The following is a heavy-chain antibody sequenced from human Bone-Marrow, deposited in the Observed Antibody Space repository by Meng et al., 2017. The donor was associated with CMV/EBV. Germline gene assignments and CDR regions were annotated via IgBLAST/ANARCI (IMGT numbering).Heavy chain of an antibody. D-gene: IGHD6-13*01. CDR3: AKDKGYSSSWYSGEGMDV. J-gene: IGHJ6*02. Sequence: GGSLRLSCAASGFTFSDYYMSWIRQAPGKGLEWVSYISSSGSTIYYADSVKGRFTISRDNSKNTLYLQMNSLRAEDTAVYYCAKDKGYSSSWYSGEGMDVWGQGTTVTVSS. V-gene: IGHV3-11*04. CDR2: ISSSGSTI. CDR1: GFTFSDYY.